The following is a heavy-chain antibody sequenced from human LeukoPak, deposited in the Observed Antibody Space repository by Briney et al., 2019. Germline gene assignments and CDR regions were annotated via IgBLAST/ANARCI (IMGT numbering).Heavy chain of an antibody. V-gene: IGHV1-18*01. Sequence: ASVKVSCKPSGYTFTNFGISWVRQAPGQGPEWMGWISGHNGNTKYAKNFQDRLKMTTDTYTTTAYMELRSLTPDDTGVYYCARAGVNIGGIIVNSLDSWGQGTLVTVSS. D-gene: IGHD3-16*02. J-gene: IGHJ4*02. CDR2: ISGHNGNT. CDR3: ARAGVNIGGIIVNSLDS. CDR1: GYTFTNFG.